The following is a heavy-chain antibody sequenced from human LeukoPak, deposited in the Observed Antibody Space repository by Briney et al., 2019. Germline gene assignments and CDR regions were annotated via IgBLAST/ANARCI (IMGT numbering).Heavy chain of an antibody. CDR2: IYTSGST. J-gene: IGHJ1*01. CDR1: GGSISSGNYY. Sequence: SETLSLTCTVSGGSISSGNYYWSWIRQPAGKGLEGIGRIYTSGSTNYNPSLKSRVTISVDTSQNQFSLKLSSVTAADTAVYYCASGPYCGGDCYFFQHWGQGTLVTVSS. CDR3: ASGPYCGGDCYFFQH. D-gene: IGHD2-21*02. V-gene: IGHV4-61*02.